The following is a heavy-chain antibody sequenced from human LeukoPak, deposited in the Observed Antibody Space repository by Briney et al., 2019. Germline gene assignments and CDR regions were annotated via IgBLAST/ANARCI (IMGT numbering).Heavy chain of an antibody. D-gene: IGHD3-10*01. Sequence: GGSLRLSCAASGFTFSSYWMHWVRQAPGKGLVWVSRINSDGSSTSYADSVKGRFTISRDNAKNTLYLQMNSLRAEDTAMYYCARDYGRSRDYGMDVWGQGTTVTVSS. CDR3: ARDYGRSRDYGMDV. CDR2: INSDGSST. CDR1: GFTFSSYW. V-gene: IGHV3-74*01. J-gene: IGHJ6*02.